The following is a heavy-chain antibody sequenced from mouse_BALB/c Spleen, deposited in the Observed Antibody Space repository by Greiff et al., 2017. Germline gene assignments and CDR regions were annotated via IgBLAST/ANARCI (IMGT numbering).Heavy chain of an antibody. CDR2: IRSKSNNYAT. D-gene: IGHD2-4*01. V-gene: IGHV10-3*03. CDR1: GFTFNTYA. J-gene: IGHJ4*01. Sequence: EVKLVESGGGLVQPKGSLKLSCAASGFTFNTYAMHWVCQAPGKGLEWVARIRSKSNNYATYYADSVKDRFTISRDDSQSMLYLQMNNLKTEDTAMYYCVREMGYDYDGGAMDYWGQGTSVTVSS. CDR3: VREMGYDYDGGAMDY.